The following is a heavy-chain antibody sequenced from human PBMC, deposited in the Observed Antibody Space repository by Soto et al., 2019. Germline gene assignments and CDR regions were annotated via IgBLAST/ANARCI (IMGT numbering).Heavy chain of an antibody. CDR3: ERAAGAAVAAEQRRGMDV. CDR2: IIPIFGTT. Sequence: SVKVSCKASGGTCSSYAISWVREAPGQGLEWMGGIIPIFGTTNYAQKFQGRVTITADESTSTAYMELSSLRSEDTAVYYCERAAGAAVAAEQRRGMDVWGQGQXAAVSS. V-gene: IGHV1-69*13. D-gene: IGHD6-19*01. CDR1: GGTCSSYA. J-gene: IGHJ6*02.